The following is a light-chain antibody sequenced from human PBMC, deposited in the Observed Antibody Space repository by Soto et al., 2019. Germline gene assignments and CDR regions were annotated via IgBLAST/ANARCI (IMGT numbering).Light chain of an antibody. CDR2: NNN. V-gene: IGLV1-44*01. CDR3: AAWDASLNGYV. Sequence: QSVLTQPPSASGTPGQRVTISCSGSSSNIGSSTVTWYQQLPGTAPKLLIYNNNQRPSGVPDRFSGSKSGTSASLAISGLQSEDEGDYYCAAWDASLNGYVFGTGTKLTVL. J-gene: IGLJ1*01. CDR1: SSNIGSST.